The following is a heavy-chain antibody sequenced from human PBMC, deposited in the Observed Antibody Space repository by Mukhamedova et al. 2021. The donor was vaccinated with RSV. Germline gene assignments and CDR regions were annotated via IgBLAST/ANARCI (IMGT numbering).Heavy chain of an antibody. J-gene: IGHJ4*02. D-gene: IGHD3-3*01. CDR2: IGGSGGGT. CDR3: AKTRTIFGAATNY. Sequence: NWVRQAPGKGLEWVSVIGGSGGGTYYADSVQGRFTISRDNSKNTLILQMDSLRAEDTAVYYGAKTRTIFGAATNYWGQRTLVIVSS. V-gene: IGHV3-23*01.